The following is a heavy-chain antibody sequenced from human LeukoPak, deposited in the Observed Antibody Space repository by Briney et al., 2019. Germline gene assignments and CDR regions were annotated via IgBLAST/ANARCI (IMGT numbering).Heavy chain of an antibody. CDR2: ISSSSSYI. CDR1: EFTFSSFS. Sequence: GGSMRLSCAASEFTFSSFSMNWVRQAPGKGLEWVSSISSSSSYIYYADSVKGRFTISRDNAKNSLYLQMNSLRAEDTAVYYCARSGGYYDSSGYYKAGSFDCWGQGTLVPVSS. V-gene: IGHV3-21*01. CDR3: ARSGGYYDSSGYYKAGSFDC. J-gene: IGHJ4*02. D-gene: IGHD3-22*01.